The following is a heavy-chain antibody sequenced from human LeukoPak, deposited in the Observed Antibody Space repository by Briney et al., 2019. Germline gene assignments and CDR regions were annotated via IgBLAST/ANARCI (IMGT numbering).Heavy chain of an antibody. CDR1: GFTFSSYE. Sequence: GGSLRLSCAASGFTFSSYEMNWVRQAPGKGLEWVSYISSSGSTIYYADSVKGRFTISRDNSKNTLYLQMNSLRAEDTAVYYCAKVKAVVMYYFEYWGQGTLVTVSS. V-gene: IGHV3-48*03. J-gene: IGHJ4*02. D-gene: IGHD2-21*01. CDR3: AKVKAVVMYYFEY. CDR2: ISSSGSTI.